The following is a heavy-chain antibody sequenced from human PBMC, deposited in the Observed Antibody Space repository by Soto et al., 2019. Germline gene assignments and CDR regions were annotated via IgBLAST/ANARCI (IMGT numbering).Heavy chain of an antibody. CDR3: SRDRVYYYDNSGYYIFDY. CDR2: VSYDGSKQ. Sequence: QVQLVESGGGVVQPGRSLRVSCAASGFTFSNYAMHWVRQAPGKGPEWVAVVSYDGSKQFYADSVEGRFTISRDSSKSTLYLHMDNLRDEDTAVYYYSRDRVYYYDNSGYYIFDYWGQGTLVTVSP. V-gene: IGHV3-30-3*01. CDR1: GFTFSNYA. J-gene: IGHJ4*02. D-gene: IGHD3-22*01.